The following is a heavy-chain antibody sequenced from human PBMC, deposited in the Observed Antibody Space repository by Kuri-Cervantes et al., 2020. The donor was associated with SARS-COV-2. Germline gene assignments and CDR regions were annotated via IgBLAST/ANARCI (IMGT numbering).Heavy chain of an antibody. V-gene: IGHV3-21*04. Sequence: GESLKISCAASGFTFSGSAMHWVRQAPGKGLEWVSSISSSSSYIYYADSVKGRFTISRDNAKNTLYLQMNSLRAEDMAVYYCARVAKSTTDYWGQGTLVTVSS. D-gene: IGHD2-2*01. CDR2: ISSSSSYI. CDR3: ARVAKSTTDY. J-gene: IGHJ4*02. CDR1: GFTFSGSA.